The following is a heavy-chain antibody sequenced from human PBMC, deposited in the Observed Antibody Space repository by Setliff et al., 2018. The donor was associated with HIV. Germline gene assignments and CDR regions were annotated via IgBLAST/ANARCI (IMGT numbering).Heavy chain of an antibody. J-gene: IGHJ6*03. V-gene: IGHV1-18*01. Sequence: ASVKVSCKASGYTFINYHITWVRQAPGQGLEWVGSISASGINTNYTQGRVTMTTDISTSTAYMELRSLRSADSAVYYCARVPVSSYYYYMDVWGKGTTVTVSS. CDR2: ISASGINT. CDR3: ARVPVSSYYYYMDV. D-gene: IGHD6-13*01. CDR1: GYTFINYH.